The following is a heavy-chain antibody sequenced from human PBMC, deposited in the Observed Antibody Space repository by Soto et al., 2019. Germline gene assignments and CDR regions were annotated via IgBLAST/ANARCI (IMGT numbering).Heavy chain of an antibody. CDR2: ITSTSTTI. V-gene: IGHV3-48*02. Sequence: GGSLRLSCAASGFTFSRYSFKWVRQAPGKGLEWVSHITSTSTTIYYADSVKGRFTISRDNAKNSLSLQMNSLRDEDTAVYYCGRDSGFGGSIDYWGQGILVTVS. J-gene: IGHJ4*02. D-gene: IGHD3-10*01. CDR1: GFTFSRYS. CDR3: GRDSGFGGSIDY.